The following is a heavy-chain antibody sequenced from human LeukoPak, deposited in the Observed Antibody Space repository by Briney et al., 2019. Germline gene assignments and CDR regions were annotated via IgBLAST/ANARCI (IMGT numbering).Heavy chain of an antibody. D-gene: IGHD6-6*01. V-gene: IGHV4-59*01. CDR3: ARAVYFGYSSSSPDVYYFDY. J-gene: IGHJ4*02. CDR1: GGSISSYY. Sequence: SETLSLTCTVSGGSISSYYWSWIRQPPGKGLEWIGYIYYSGSTNYNPSLKSRVTISVDTSKNQFSLKLSSVTAADTAVYYCARAVYFGYSSSSPDVYYFDYWGQGTLVTVSS. CDR2: IYYSGST.